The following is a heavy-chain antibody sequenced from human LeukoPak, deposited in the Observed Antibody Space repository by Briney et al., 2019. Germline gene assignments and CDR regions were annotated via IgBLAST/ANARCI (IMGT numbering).Heavy chain of an antibody. CDR2: LIPIFGTA. CDR1: GGTFSSYA. CDR3: ARDVFRAAAGRELRYFVY. Sequence: GAAVRVSCKASGGTFSSYAISWVRPAPGQGRAWMGGLIPIFGTANYAQKFQGRVTITAHESTSTAYMELSSLRSEDTAVYYCARDVFRAAAGRELRYFVYWGQGTMVTVSS. D-gene: IGHD6-13*01. V-gene: IGHV1-69*13. J-gene: IGHJ4*02.